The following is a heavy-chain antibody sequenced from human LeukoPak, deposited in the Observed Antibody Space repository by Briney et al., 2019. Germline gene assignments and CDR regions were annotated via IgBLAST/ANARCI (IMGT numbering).Heavy chain of an antibody. D-gene: IGHD4-17*01. CDR3: ATIYGDYSDFDS. CDR1: GASFSGSY. J-gene: IGHJ4*02. CDR2: ITHNGRI. V-gene: IGHV4-34*01. Sequence: PSETLSLTCAVCGASFSGSYWSWIRQPPGKGLEWIGEITHNGRINHNPSLRSRVSISVDRSMNQFSLKMTSMTAADTAVYYCATIYGDYSDFDSWGQGTLVTVSS.